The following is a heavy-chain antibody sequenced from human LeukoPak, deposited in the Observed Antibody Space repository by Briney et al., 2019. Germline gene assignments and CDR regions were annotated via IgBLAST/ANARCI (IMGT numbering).Heavy chain of an antibody. D-gene: IGHD1-26*01. V-gene: IGHV3-23*01. CDR2: ISGSGGST. J-gene: IGHJ3*02. Sequence: GGSLRLSCAASGFTFSSYAMSWVRQAPGKGLEWVSAISGSGGSTYYADSVKGRFTISRDNSKNTLYLQMNSLRAEDTAVYYCARDPTGGSYYEGGAFDIWGQGTMVTVSS. CDR1: GFTFSSYA. CDR3: ARDPTGGSYYEGGAFDI.